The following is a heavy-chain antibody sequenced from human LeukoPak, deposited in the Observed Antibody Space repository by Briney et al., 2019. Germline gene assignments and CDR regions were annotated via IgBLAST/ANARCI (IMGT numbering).Heavy chain of an antibody. CDR1: GITYRSYC. Sequence: GRSLRLSCASSGITYRSYCMHWVRQAPGKGLEWVAVISYHGSHKYYADSVKGRFSISRDNSKNTLYLQMNRLREDDSAVYYCEKGARGDTVTSIVGLNWFDPWGEGTLVTVSS. CDR2: ISYHGSHK. CDR3: EKGARGDTVTSIVGLNWFDP. D-gene: IGHD4-17*01. V-gene: IGHV3-30*18. J-gene: IGHJ5*02.